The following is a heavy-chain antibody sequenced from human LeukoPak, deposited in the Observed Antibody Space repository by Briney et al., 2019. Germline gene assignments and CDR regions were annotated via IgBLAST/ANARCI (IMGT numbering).Heavy chain of an antibody. CDR2: INPNSGGT. Sequence: ASVKVSCKASGYTFTGYYMHWVRQAPGQGLEWMGWINPNSGGTNYAQKFQGRVTMTRDTSISTAYMELSRLRSDDTAVYYCARVSADYDFWSGYPYFDYWGQGTLVTVSS. D-gene: IGHD3-3*01. V-gene: IGHV1-2*02. CDR1: GYTFTGYY. CDR3: ARVSADYDFWSGYPYFDY. J-gene: IGHJ4*02.